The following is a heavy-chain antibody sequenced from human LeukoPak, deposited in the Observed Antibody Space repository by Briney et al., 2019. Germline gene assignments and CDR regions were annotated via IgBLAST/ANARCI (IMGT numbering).Heavy chain of an antibody. D-gene: IGHD3-16*01. CDR2: INQDGSEK. Sequence: GGSLRLSCAASGFTLNYYWMSWVRQAPGKGLEWVANINQDGSEKHFVDSVKGRFTISRDNAQNSVFLQMDSLRVDDTAVYYCARWVSQYYFDYWGQGTQVTVSS. V-gene: IGHV3-7*01. CDR1: GFTLNYYW. CDR3: ARWVSQYYFDY. J-gene: IGHJ4*02.